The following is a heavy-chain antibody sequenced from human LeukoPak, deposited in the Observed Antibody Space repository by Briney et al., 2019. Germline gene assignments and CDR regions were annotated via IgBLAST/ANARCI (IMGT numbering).Heavy chain of an antibody. CDR2: IYTSGST. CDR1: GGSISRYY. J-gene: IGHJ4*02. Sequence: SETLSLTCTVSGGSISRYYWRWVRQPPGKGLEWIEYIYTSGSTNYNPSLKSRVTISVDTSKNQFSLKLNSVTAADTAVYYCARLDSSGPGVDYWGQGTLVTVSS. CDR3: ARLDSSGPGVDY. D-gene: IGHD3-22*01. V-gene: IGHV4-4*09.